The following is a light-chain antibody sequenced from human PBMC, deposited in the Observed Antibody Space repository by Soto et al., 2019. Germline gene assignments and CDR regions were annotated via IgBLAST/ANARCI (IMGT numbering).Light chain of an antibody. CDR2: AAS. CDR1: QTVYTF. J-gene: IGKJ2*01. Sequence: DIQMTQSPSAMSASVGDTVTITCRASQTVYTFLAWFQQKPGKVPKRLIYAASSLQSGVPSRFSGSGSGTEFTLTISTLQPEDFATYYCLHHRTCPYTLGQGTKLEL. CDR3: LHHRTCPYT. V-gene: IGKV1-17*03.